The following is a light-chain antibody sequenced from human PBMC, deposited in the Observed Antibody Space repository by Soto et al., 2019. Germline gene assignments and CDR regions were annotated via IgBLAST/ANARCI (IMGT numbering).Light chain of an antibody. V-gene: IGKV1-5*03. CDR3: QQYNSYST. CDR2: KAS. CDR1: QSISDW. J-gene: IGKJ1*01. Sequence: DIQMTQSPSTLSASVGDRVTITCRASQSISDWLAWYQQKPGKAPELLIRKASSLESGVPSRFSGSVSGSEFTLTISSLQPDDFTTCYCQQYNSYSTFGQGTKVEI.